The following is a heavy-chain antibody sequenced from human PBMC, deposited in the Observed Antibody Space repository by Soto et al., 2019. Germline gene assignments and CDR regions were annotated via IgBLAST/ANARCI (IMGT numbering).Heavy chain of an antibody. J-gene: IGHJ4*02. Sequence: EVQLVESGGGLVKPGGSLRLSCAASGFTFSNAWMNWVRQAPGKGLEWVGRIKSKTDGGTTDYAAPVKGRFTISRDDSKHTLYLQMNSLKTEDTAVYYCTTDKRPSLTDYYGSGSRAVFDYCGQGTLVTVSS. CDR3: TTDKRPSLTDYYGSGSRAVFDY. D-gene: IGHD3-10*01. V-gene: IGHV3-15*07. CDR2: IKSKTDGGTT. CDR1: GFTFSNAW.